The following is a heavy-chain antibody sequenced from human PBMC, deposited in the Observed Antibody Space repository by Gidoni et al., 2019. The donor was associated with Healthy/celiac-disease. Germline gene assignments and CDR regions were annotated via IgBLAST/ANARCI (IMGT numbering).Heavy chain of an antibody. Sequence: QVQLQESGPGLVKPSETLSLTCTVSGGSISSYYWSWIRQPPGKGLEWIGYIYYSGSTNYNPSLKSRVTISVDTSKNQFSLKLSSVTAADTAVYYCARDLGRGLDGGDAFDIWGQGTMVTVSS. CDR1: GGSISSYY. V-gene: IGHV4-59*01. D-gene: IGHD2-15*01. J-gene: IGHJ3*02. CDR3: ARDLGRGLDGGDAFDI. CDR2: IYYSGST.